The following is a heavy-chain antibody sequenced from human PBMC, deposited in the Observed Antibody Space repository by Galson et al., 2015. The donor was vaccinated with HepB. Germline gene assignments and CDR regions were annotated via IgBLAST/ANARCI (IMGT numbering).Heavy chain of an antibody. V-gene: IGHV1-3*01. CDR1: GYTFNKYA. J-gene: IGHJ4*02. Sequence: SVKVSCKASGYTFNKYAMHWVRQAPGQRLGWMGWINAGNGNTKYSRKFQGRVTITRDTSANTAYMEVSSLRSEDTAVYYCARVALTSGLDYWGQGTLVTVSS. CDR2: INAGNGNT. D-gene: IGHD5-12*01. CDR3: ARVALTSGLDY.